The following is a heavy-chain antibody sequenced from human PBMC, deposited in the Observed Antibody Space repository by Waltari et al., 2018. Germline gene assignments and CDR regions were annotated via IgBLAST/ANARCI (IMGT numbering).Heavy chain of an antibody. J-gene: IGHJ6*02. CDR2: IGYDGSNK. D-gene: IGHD2-15*01. Sequence: QVQLVESGGGVVQPGGSLRLSGAASGFTFSSEGMHWVRQAPGKGLEWVAFIGYDGSNKYYADSVKGRFTISRDNSKNTLYLPMNSLRAEDTAVYYCSKDLLRLSPRPYGMDVWRQGTTVPVSS. CDR3: SKDLLRLSPRPYGMDV. V-gene: IGHV3-30*02. CDR1: GFTFSSEG.